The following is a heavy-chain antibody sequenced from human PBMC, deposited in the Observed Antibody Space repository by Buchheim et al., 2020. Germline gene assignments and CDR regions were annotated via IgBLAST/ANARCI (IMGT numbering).Heavy chain of an antibody. J-gene: IGHJ4*02. Sequence: EVHVLESGGGLVQPGGSLRLSCAASGFTFSSYAMRWVRQAPGKGLESVSVISATAGTTGYADSVKGRLIISRDNSKNTLYLQMNSLKAEDTAIYYCVSDIASRLGVDYWGQRTL. CDR1: GFTFSSYA. CDR3: VSDIASRLGVDY. CDR2: ISATAGTT. V-gene: IGHV3-23*01. D-gene: IGHD6-6*01.